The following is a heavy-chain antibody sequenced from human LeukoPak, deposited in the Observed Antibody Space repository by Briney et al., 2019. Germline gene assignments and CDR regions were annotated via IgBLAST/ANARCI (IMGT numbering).Heavy chain of an antibody. V-gene: IGHV3-21*01. CDR1: GFTFSSYS. CDR2: ISSSSSYI. CDR3: ARVYDISGYYSAFYI. J-gene: IGHJ3*02. Sequence: GESLRLSCAAAGFTFSSYSMNWVRQAPGKGMEWVSSISSSSSYIYYAHSVKRRFTISRDNAKNSLYLQMNSLRAEDTAVYYCARVYDISGYYSAFYIWVQGTMVTVSS. D-gene: IGHD3-22*01.